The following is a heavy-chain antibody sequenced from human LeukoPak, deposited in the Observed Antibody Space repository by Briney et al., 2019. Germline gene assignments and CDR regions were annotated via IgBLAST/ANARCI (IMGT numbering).Heavy chain of an antibody. D-gene: IGHD3-22*01. CDR3: ATRNYYDSTGYYNY. Sequence: SETLSLTCAVSGGSVSSDTWWTWVRQPPGKGLEWIGEIYHRGTTNDNPSLKSRVTISLDKSKKQFSLKLSSVTAADTAGYYCATRNYYDSTGYYNYWGQGTLVSVSS. J-gene: IGHJ4*02. V-gene: IGHV4-4*02. CDR1: GGSVSSDTW. CDR2: IYHRGTT.